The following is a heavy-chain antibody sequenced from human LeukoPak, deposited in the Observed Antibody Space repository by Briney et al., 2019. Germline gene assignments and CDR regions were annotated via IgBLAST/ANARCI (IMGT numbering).Heavy chain of an antibody. CDR3: AKDGGVYDSSGYAFDI. Sequence: GGSLRLSCAASGFTFSSYTMSWVRQAPGKGLEWVLAISGSGGSTYYADSVKGRFTISRDNSKNTLYLQMNSLRAEDTAVYYCAKDGGVYDSSGYAFDIWGQGTMVTVSS. V-gene: IGHV3-23*01. D-gene: IGHD3-22*01. CDR1: GFTFSSYT. J-gene: IGHJ3*02. CDR2: ISGSGGST.